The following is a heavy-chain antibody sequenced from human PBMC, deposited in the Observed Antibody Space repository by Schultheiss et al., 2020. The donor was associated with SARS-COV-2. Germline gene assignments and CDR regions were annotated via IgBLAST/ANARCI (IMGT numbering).Heavy chain of an antibody. CDR1: GFTFSSYA. CDR3: ASGDYSPQFDS. D-gene: IGHD4-11*01. V-gene: IGHV3-30*07. Sequence: GESLKISCAASGFTFSSYAMHWVRQAPGKGLEWVAVISYDGSNKYYADSVKGRFTISRDNAKNSLYLQMNSLRAEDTAVYYCASGDYSPQFDSWGQGTLVTVSS. CDR2: ISYDGSNK. J-gene: IGHJ5*01.